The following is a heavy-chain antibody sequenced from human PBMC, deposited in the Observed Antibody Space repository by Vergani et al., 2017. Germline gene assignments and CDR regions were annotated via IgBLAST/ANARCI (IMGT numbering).Heavy chain of an antibody. Sequence: QVQLQESGPGVVKPSQTLSLTCAVSGGSISSGDHCWTWIRQRPGKGLVWIGSIFYSGTTYDNPSPRSRLTISVDTSQNQFSLKLRSVTAADTAVYYCARVETQVPATSDVCYMDVWGKGTAVVVSS. V-gene: IGHV4-31*11. J-gene: IGHJ6*03. CDR3: ARVETQVPATSDVCYMDV. CDR2: IFYSGTT. D-gene: IGHD6-25*01. CDR1: GGSISSGDHC.